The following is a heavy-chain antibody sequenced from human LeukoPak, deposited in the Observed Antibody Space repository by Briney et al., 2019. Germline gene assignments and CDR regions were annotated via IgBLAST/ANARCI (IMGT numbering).Heavy chain of an antibody. CDR2: IYTSGST. V-gene: IGHV4-4*07. D-gene: IGHD3-22*01. CDR3: ASSPYYYDSSGYYEK. J-gene: IGHJ4*02. Sequence: SETLSLTCTVSGGSISSYYWSWIRQPAGKGLEWIGRIYTSGSTNYNPSLKSRGTMSVDTSKNQFSLKLSSVTAADTAVYYCASSPYYYDSSGYYEKWGQGTLVTVSS. CDR1: GGSISSYY.